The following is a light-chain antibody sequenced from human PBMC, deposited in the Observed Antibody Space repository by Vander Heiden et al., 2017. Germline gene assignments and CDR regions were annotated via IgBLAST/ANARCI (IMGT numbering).Light chain of an antibody. Sequence: VLTQPPSASGTPRQRVTISCSGSSSNIGRNNVNWYQQLPGSTPKLLIYSNNQRPSGVPDRFSGSKSGTSASLAISGPQSEDEGDYYCATWDDGLNHYFVFGTGTRVTVL. J-gene: IGLJ1*01. V-gene: IGLV1-44*01. CDR3: ATWDDGLNHYFV. CDR1: SSNIGRNN. CDR2: SNN.